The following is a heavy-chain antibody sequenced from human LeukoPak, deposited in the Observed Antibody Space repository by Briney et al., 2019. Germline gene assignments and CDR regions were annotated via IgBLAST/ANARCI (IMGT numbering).Heavy chain of an antibody. CDR1: GFTFSSYV. D-gene: IGHD6-19*01. CDR2: ISYDGSNK. J-gene: IGHJ4*02. V-gene: IGHV3-30*03. Sequence: GRSLRLSCAASGFTFSSYVMHWVRQAPGKGLEWVAFISYDGSNKYYADSVKGRFTISRDNSKNTLYLQMNSLRAEDTAVYYCARAIVPLYASGWYYFDYWGQGTLVTVSS. CDR3: ARAIVPLYASGWYYFDY.